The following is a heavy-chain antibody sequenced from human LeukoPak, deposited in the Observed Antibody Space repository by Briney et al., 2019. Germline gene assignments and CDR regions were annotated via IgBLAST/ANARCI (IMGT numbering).Heavy chain of an antibody. CDR1: GESFSGYY. V-gene: IGHV4-34*01. CDR2: INHGGST. J-gene: IGHJ5*02. Sequence: KTSETLSLTCAAYGESFSGYYWSWIRQPPGKGLEWIGEINHGGSTNYNPSLKSRVTISVDTSKNQFSLKLSSVTAADTAVYYCARVGLGYCSGGSCYSRWFDPWGQGTLVTVSS. D-gene: IGHD2-15*01. CDR3: ARVGLGYCSGGSCYSRWFDP.